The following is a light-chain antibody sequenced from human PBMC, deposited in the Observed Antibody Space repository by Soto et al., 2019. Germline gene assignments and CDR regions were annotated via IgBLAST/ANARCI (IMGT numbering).Light chain of an antibody. CDR1: QSVSSN. V-gene: IGKV3-11*01. J-gene: IGKJ5*01. CDR3: QQRCNGPPIT. CDR2: DAS. Sequence: EIVLSQALSILSFSETDIATHSCLVSQSVSSNLAWYQQKPGQAPRLLIYDASNRATGIQARFSGSGSGTDFTLTISSLEPEDFAVYYFQQRCNGPPITFGQGTRLDI.